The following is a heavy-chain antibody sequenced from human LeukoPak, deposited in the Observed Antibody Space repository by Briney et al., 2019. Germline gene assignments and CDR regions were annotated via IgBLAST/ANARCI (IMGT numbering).Heavy chain of an antibody. CDR3: ARAAYSSTWYSRYFDL. V-gene: IGHV3-13*01. D-gene: IGHD6-13*01. Sequence: GGSLRLSCAASGFTFRSYDMHWVRQATGKGLEWVSGIGTAGEIYYPGSVKGRFTISRENAKNSLYLQVNSLRAGDTAVYYCARAAYSSTWYSRYFDLWGRGTLVTVSS. CDR1: GFTFRSYD. CDR2: IGTAGEI. J-gene: IGHJ2*01.